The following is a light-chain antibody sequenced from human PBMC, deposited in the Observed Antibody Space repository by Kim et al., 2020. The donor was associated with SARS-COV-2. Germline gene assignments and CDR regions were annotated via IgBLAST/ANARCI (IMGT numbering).Light chain of an antibody. V-gene: IGLV4-69*01. J-gene: IGLJ2*01. CDR2: LNSDGSH. Sequence: VNLTCTLSSGHSSYAIAWHQQQPEKGPRYLMKLNSDGSHSKGDGIPDRFSGSSSGAERYLTISSLQSEDEADYYCQTWGTGIHVVFGGGTQLTVL. CDR1: SGHSSYA. CDR3: QTWGTGIHVV.